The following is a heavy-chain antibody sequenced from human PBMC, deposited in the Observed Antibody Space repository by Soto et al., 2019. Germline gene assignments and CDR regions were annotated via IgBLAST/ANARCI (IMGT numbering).Heavy chain of an antibody. Sequence: AGGSLRLSCAASGFTFSSYAMHWVRQAPGKGLEWVAVISYDGSNKYYADSVKGRFTISRDNSKNTLYLQMNSLRAEDTAVYYCAREYYYDSSGYYWVGAFDIWGQGTMVTVSS. J-gene: IGHJ3*02. D-gene: IGHD3-22*01. CDR2: ISYDGSNK. CDR1: GFTFSSYA. V-gene: IGHV3-30-3*01. CDR3: AREYYYDSSGYYWVGAFDI.